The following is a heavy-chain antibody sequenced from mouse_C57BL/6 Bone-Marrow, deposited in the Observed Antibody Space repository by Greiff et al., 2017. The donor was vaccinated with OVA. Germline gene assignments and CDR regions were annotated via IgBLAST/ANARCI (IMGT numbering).Heavy chain of an antibody. CDR1: GYTFTSYW. Sequence: VQLQQSGAELVKPGASVKLSCKASGYTFTSYWMQWVKQRPGQGLEWIGEIDPSDSYTNYNQKFKGKATLTVDTSSSTAYMQLSSLTSEDSAVYYCLTGNFDYWGQGTTLTVSS. CDR2: IDPSDSYT. J-gene: IGHJ2*01. CDR3: LTGNFDY. V-gene: IGHV1-50*01. D-gene: IGHD4-1*01.